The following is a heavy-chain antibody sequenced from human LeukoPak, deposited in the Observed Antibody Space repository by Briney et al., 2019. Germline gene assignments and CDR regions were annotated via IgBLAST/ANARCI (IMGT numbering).Heavy chain of an antibody. CDR3: ARDLFPIVGANPFDY. CDR1: GGTFSSYA. CDR2: IIPIFGTA. Sequence: GASVKVSCKASGGTFSSYAISWVRQAPGQGLEWMGGIIPIFGTANYAQKFQGRVTITADESTSTAYMELSSLRSEDTAVYYCARDLFPIVGANPFDYWGQGTLVTVSS. J-gene: IGHJ4*02. V-gene: IGHV1-69*13. D-gene: IGHD1-26*01.